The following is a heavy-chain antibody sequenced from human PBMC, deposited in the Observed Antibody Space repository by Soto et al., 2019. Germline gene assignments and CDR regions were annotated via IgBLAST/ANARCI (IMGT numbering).Heavy chain of an antibody. CDR1: GFTFSSYG. CDR3: ARGSGTSRDYFDY. Sequence: GSLRLSCAPAGFTFSSYGMHWVRQGLGKGLEWVAFISYDGSDKYYAATLKGGFTISRDSFKHPLSLKMHSLSAEDTAVYSCARGSGTSRDYFDYWGQGTLVTVSS. J-gene: IGHJ4*02. V-gene: IGHV3-30*03. D-gene: IGHD2-2*01. CDR2: ISYDGSDK.